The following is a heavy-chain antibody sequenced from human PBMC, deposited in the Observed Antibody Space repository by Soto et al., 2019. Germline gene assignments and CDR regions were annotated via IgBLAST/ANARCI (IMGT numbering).Heavy chain of an antibody. CDR3: ASQSYYGSGTYYLFQS. D-gene: IGHD3-10*01. CDR2: IYHSGST. CDR1: GGSISSRSYY. Sequence: SETLSLTRIVSGGSISSRSYYWGWIRQPPGKGLEWIGSIYHSGSTYYSPSLESRVTISVDKSKNQFSLRLSSVTAADTAVYYCASQSYYGSGTYYLFQSWGQGTLVTVSS. J-gene: IGHJ5*02. V-gene: IGHV4-39*01.